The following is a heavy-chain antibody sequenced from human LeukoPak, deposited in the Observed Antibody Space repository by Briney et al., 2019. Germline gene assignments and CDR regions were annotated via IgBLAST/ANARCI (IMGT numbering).Heavy chain of an antibody. CDR1: SGSISGYY. CDR2: IYYSGSA. Sequence: PSETLSLTCTVSSGSISGYYWTWIRQPPGKGLEWIGYIYYSGSAYYNPSLKSRVTMSVDTSKNQFSLKLSSVSAADTAVYYCARAGGYSGYASNWGQGTLVTVSS. V-gene: IGHV4-59*01. D-gene: IGHD5-12*01. CDR3: ARAGGYSGYASN. J-gene: IGHJ4*02.